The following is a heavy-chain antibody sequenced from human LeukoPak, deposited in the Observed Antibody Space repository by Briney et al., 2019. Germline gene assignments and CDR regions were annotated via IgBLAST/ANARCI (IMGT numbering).Heavy chain of an antibody. CDR1: GGSISHYF. V-gene: IGHV4-59*08. CDR3: ARHPELYFFDY. D-gene: IGHD3-10*01. CDR2: ISYSGST. J-gene: IGHJ4*02. Sequence: SETLSLTCTVSGGSISHYFWSWIRQPPGKGLESIGYISYSGSTNYNPSLKSRVTISADTSKNQVSLTLSSVTAADTAVYYCARHPELYFFDYWGQGTLVTVSS.